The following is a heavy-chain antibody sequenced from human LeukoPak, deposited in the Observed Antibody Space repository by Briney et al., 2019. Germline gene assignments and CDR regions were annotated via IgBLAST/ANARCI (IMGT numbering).Heavy chain of an antibody. CDR1: GFTFDDYA. Sequence: PGRSLRLSCAASGFTFDDYAMHWVRQAPGKGLEWVSGISWNSGSIGYADSVKGRFTISRDNAKNSLYLQMNSLRAEDTAVYYCARDPIGEDYYYYGMDVWGQGTTVTVSS. CDR2: ISWNSGSI. V-gene: IGHV3-9*01. CDR3: ARDPIGEDYYYYGMDV. J-gene: IGHJ6*02. D-gene: IGHD3-10*01.